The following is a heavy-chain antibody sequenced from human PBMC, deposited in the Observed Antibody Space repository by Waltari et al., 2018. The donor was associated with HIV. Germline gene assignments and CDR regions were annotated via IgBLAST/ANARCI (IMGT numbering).Heavy chain of an antibody. CDR1: GFALNTHT. CDR3: AGGQVIVGGWRHYFGMEV. CDR2: ISDNYI. Sequence: EAQVVESGGGLVKPGGSLRLSCAASGFALNTHTMNWVRQAPGKGLGWVASISDNYIVYGGSLKGRCTISRDNAKSSLYLEMNSLRAEDTAVYYCAGGQVIVGGWRHYFGMEVWGQWTTVTVS. V-gene: IGHV3-21*02. J-gene: IGHJ6*02. D-gene: IGHD2-15*01.